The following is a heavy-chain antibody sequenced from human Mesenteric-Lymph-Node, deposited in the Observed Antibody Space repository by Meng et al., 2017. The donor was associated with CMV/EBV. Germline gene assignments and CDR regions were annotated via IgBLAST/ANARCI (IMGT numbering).Heavy chain of an antibody. CDR1: GFTFSSYG. V-gene: IGHV3-30*02. D-gene: IGHD3-3*01. CDR2: IRYDGSNK. CDR3: AKGFWSGYYPTNSDY. Sequence: GESLKISCAASGFTFSSYGMHWVRQAPGKGLEWVAFIRYDGSNKYYADSVKGRFTISRDNAKNSLYLQMNSLRAEDTALYYCAKGFWSGYYPTNSDYWGQGTLVTVSS. J-gene: IGHJ4*02.